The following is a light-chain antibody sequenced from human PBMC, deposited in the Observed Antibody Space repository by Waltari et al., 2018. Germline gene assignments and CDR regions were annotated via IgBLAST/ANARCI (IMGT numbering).Light chain of an antibody. CDR2: RNN. CDR3: AAWDDSLSGNV. V-gene: IGLV1-47*01. Sequence: QSVLTQPPSASGTPGQRVTISCSGSSSNIGSNYVYWYQQLPGTAPKLLIYRNNQRPSGVRDRFSGSKSGTSASLAISGLRSEDEADYYCAAWDDSLSGNVFGSGTKVTVL. CDR1: SSNIGSNY. J-gene: IGLJ6*01.